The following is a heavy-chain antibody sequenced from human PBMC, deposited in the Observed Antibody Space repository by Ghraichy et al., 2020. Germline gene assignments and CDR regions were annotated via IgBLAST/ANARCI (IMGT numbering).Heavy chain of an antibody. V-gene: IGHV3-23*01. CDR2: ISGSGGST. CDR3: ATRIVGATTGGVWYYFDY. Sequence: GGSLRLSCAASGFTFSSYAMSWVRQAPGKGLEWVSAISGSGGSTYYADSVKGRFTISRDNSKNTLYLQMNSLRAEDTAVYYCATRIVGATTGGVWYYFDYWGQGTLVTVSS. D-gene: IGHD1-26*01. CDR1: GFTFSSYA. J-gene: IGHJ4*02.